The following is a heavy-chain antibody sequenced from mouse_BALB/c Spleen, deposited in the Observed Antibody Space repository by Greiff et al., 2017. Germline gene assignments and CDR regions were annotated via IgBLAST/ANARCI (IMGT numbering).Heavy chain of an antibody. D-gene: IGHD2-10*02. CDR3: ARQYGNSGFAY. J-gene: IGHJ3*01. V-gene: IGHV5-6*01. CDR1: GFTFSSYG. Sequence: EVKLMESGGDLVKPGGSLKLSCAASGFTFSSYGMSWVRQTPDKRLEWVATISSGGSYTYYPDSVKGRFTISRDNAKNTLYLQMSSLKSEDTAMYYCARQYGNSGFAYWGQGTLVTVSA. CDR2: ISSGGSYT.